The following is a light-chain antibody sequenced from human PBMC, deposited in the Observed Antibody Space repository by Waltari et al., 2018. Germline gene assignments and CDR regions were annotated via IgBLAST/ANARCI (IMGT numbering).Light chain of an antibody. J-gene: IGLJ3*02. CDR1: SPNIGSTT. V-gene: IGLV1-44*01. Sequence: QSVVTQSPSASGPPGQRVTISCSGSSPNIGSTTVNWYQHLPGTAPKLLIHNNNQRPSGVPDRFSGSKSDTSASLAISGLQSEDEAEYYCAVWDDSLNGWMFGGGTKLTVL. CDR2: NNN. CDR3: AVWDDSLNGWM.